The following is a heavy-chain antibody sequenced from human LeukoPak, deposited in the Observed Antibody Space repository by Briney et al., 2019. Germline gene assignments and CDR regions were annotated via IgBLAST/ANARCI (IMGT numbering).Heavy chain of an antibody. CDR2: ISSSSSYI. J-gene: IGHJ4*02. CDR1: GFTFSSYS. Sequence: GGSLRLSCAASGFTFSSYSMNWVRQAPGKGLEWVSSISSSSSYIYYADSVKGRFTISRDNAKNSLYLQMNSLRAEDTAVYYCARGGSGGYGDYDDYWGQGTLVTVSS. CDR3: ARGGSGGYGDYDDY. D-gene: IGHD1-26*01. V-gene: IGHV3-21*01.